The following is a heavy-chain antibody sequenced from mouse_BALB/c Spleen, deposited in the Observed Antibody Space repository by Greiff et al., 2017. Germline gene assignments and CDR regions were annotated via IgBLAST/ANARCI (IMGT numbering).Heavy chain of an antibody. J-gene: IGHJ3*01. CDR2: ISYDGSN. Sequence: DVKLQESGPGLVKPSQSLSLTCSVTGYSITSGYYWNWIRQFPGNKLEWMGYISYDGSNNYNPSLKNRISITRDTSKNQFFLKLNSVTTEDTATYYCARGGGDYGNYWFAYWGQGTLVTVSA. CDR3: ARGGGDYGNYWFAY. V-gene: IGHV3-6*02. D-gene: IGHD2-1*01. CDR1: GYSITSGYY.